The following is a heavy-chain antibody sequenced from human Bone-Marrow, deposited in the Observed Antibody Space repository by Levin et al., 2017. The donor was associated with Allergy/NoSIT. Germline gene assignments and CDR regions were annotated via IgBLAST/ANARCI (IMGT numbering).Heavy chain of an antibody. D-gene: IGHD3-10*01. V-gene: IGHV3-53*01. J-gene: IGHJ3*02. CDR3: ASVYGSGSYQDAFDI. CDR1: GFTVSSNY. Sequence: GGSLRLSCAASGFTVSSNYMSWVRQAPGKGLEWVSVIYSGGSTYYADSVKGRFTISRDNSKNTLYLQMNSLRAEDTAVYYCASVYGSGSYQDAFDIWGQGTMVTVSS. CDR2: IYSGGST.